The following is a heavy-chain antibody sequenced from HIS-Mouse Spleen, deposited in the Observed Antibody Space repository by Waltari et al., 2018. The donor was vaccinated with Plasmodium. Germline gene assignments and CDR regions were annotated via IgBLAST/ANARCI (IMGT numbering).Heavy chain of an antibody. Sequence: QVQLQQWGAGLLKPSETLSLTCAVHGGSFSGSYWSWIRLPPGKGLEWIGEINHSGSTNYNPSLKSRVTISVDTSKNQFSLKLSSVTAADTAVYYCARVTSSGVYWYFDLWGQGTLVTVSS. J-gene: IGHJ2*01. CDR3: ARVTSSGVYWYFDL. D-gene: IGHD3-3*01. CDR2: INHSGST. CDR1: GGSFSGSY. V-gene: IGHV4-34*01.